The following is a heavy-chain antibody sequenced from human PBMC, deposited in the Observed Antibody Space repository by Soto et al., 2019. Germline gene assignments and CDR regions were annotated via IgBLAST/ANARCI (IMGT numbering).Heavy chain of an antibody. J-gene: IGHJ4*01. CDR2: IRNKANSYTT. D-gene: IGHD2-21*01. Sequence: GGSLRLSCAASGFTFGASALQWVRQAPGKGLEWVGRIRNKANSYTTEYAASVKGRFTISRDDLKNLLFLQMYSLKTEDTAVYYCSRAGILTTPYYFDYWGQGTLVTVS. CDR1: GFTFGASA. CDR3: SRAGILTTPYYFDY. V-gene: IGHV3-72*01.